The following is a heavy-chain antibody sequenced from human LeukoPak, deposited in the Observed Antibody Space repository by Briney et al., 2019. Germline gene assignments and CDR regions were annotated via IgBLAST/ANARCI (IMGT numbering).Heavy chain of an antibody. Sequence: GGSLRLSCAASGFTFSSYAMSWVRQAPGKGLEWVSAISGSGGSTYYADSVKGRFTISRDNSKNTLYLKINSLRAEDTAVYYCAKDILIAAAGRYYYYYGMDVWGQGTTVTVPS. J-gene: IGHJ6*02. CDR2: ISGSGGST. V-gene: IGHV3-23*01. CDR3: AKDILIAAAGRYYYYYGMDV. CDR1: GFTFSSYA. D-gene: IGHD6-13*01.